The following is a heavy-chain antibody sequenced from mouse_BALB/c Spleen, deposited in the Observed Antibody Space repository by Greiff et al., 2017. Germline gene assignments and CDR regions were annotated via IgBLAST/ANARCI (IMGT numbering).Heavy chain of an antibody. J-gene: IGHJ3*01. CDR1: GFTFSNYW. Sequence: EVKLVESGGGLVQPGGSMKLSCVASGFTFSNYWMNWVRQSPEKGLEWVAEIRLKSNNYATHYAESVKGRFTISRDDSKSSVYLQMNNLRAEDTGIYYCTRFHFYSYGFAYWGQGTLVTVSA. CDR2: IRLKSNNYAT. D-gene: IGHD1-2*01. CDR3: TRFHFYSYGFAY. V-gene: IGHV6-6*02.